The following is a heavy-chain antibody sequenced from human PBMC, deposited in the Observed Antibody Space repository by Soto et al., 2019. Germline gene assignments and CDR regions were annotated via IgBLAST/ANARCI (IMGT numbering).Heavy chain of an antibody. D-gene: IGHD3-16*01. CDR1: GFNFSNHA. V-gene: IGHV3-23*01. CDR2: ISGSGGTT. J-gene: IGHJ5*02. CDR3: AKELGIITYMYYCCS. Sequence: PGGSLRLSCTASGFNFSNHAMSWVRQAPGKGLEWVSVISGSGGTTYYADSVKGRFTISRDNSKNTLYLQLNSLRAEDTAIYFCAKELGIITYMYYCCSWGLGTRVTVAS.